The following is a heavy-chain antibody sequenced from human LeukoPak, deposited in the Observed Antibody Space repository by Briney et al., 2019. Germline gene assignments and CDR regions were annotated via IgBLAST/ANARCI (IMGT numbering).Heavy chain of an antibody. Sequence: GGSLRLSCAASGFTFSSYAMSWVRQAPGKGLEWVSAISGSGGSTYYADSVKGRFTISRDNSKNTLYLQMNSLRAEDTAVYYCARGAGYCSSTSCYTHDAFDIWGQGTMVTVSS. J-gene: IGHJ3*02. V-gene: IGHV3-23*01. CDR3: ARGAGYCSSTSCYTHDAFDI. CDR2: ISGSGGST. CDR1: GFTFSSYA. D-gene: IGHD2-2*02.